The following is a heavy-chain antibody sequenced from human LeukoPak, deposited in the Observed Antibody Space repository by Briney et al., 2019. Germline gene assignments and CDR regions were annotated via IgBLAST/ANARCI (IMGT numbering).Heavy chain of an antibody. CDR2: ISGSGGRT. Sequence: GGSLRLSCAASGFTFSSYDMSWVRQAPGKGLEWVSAISGSGGRTYYADSVKGRFTISRDNSKNTLYLQMNSLRAEDTAVYYCAKDRGSGVSFQYYFDYWGQGTLVTVSS. CDR1: GFTFSSYD. D-gene: IGHD3-10*01. J-gene: IGHJ4*02. V-gene: IGHV3-23*01. CDR3: AKDRGSGVSFQYYFDY.